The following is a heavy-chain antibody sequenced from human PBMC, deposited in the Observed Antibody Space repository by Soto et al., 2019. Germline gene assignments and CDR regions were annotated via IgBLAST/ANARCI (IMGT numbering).Heavy chain of an antibody. CDR2: ISAYNGNT. CDR1: GYTFTSYG. J-gene: IGHJ4*02. CDR3: ARDQQGYYYDSSGYYSDY. Sequence: ASVKVSCKASGYTFTSYGSSWVRQAPGQGLEWMGWISAYNGNTNYAQKLQGRVTMTTDTSTSTAYMELRSLRSDDTAVYYCARDQQGYYYDSSGYYSDYWGQGTLVTVSS. D-gene: IGHD3-22*01. V-gene: IGHV1-18*01.